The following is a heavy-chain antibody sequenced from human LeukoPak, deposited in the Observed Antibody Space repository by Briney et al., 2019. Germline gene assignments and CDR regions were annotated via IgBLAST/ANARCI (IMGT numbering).Heavy chain of an antibody. Sequence: GGSLRLSCAASGFTFSSYWMSWVRQAPGKGLEWVANIKQDGSEKYYVDSVKGRFTISRDNAMDSLYLQMNSLRAEDTAVYYCAKDWADFWSGYFLFDYWGRGTLVTVSS. CDR3: AKDWADFWSGYFLFDY. CDR1: GFTFSSYW. CDR2: IKQDGSEK. V-gene: IGHV3-7*03. J-gene: IGHJ4*02. D-gene: IGHD3-3*01.